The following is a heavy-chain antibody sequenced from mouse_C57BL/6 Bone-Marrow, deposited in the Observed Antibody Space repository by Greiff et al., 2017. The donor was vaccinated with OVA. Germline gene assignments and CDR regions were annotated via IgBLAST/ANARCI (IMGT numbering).Heavy chain of an antibody. D-gene: IGHD1-1*01. CDR1: GYSFTGYY. V-gene: IGHV1-42*01. J-gene: IGHJ2*01. Sequence: EVKLMESGPELVKPGASVKISCKASGYSFTGYYMNWVKQSPEKSLEWIGEINPSTGGTTSNKKFKAKATLTVDTSSSTAYMQLNSLTSEDSAVYYGARDYYSSRADYWGQGTTLTVSS. CDR2: INPSTGGT. CDR3: ARDYYSSRADY.